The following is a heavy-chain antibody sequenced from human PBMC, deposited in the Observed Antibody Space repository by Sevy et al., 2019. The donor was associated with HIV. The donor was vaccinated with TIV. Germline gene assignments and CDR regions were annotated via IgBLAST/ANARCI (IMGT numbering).Heavy chain of an antibody. CDR1: GGSISSYY. Sequence: SETLSLTCTVSGGSISSYYWSWIRQPAGKGLEWIGRIYTSGSTNYNPSLKSRVTMSVDTSKNQFSLKLSSVTAADTAVYYCARETTSLVPAAKGDAFDIWGQGTMVTVSS. D-gene: IGHD2-2*01. V-gene: IGHV4-4*07. CDR2: IYTSGST. CDR3: ARETTSLVPAAKGDAFDI. J-gene: IGHJ3*02.